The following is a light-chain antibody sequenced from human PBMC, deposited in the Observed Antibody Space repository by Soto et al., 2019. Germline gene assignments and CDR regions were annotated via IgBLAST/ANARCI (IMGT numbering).Light chain of an antibody. J-gene: IGLJ2*01. CDR1: SSNIGAGYD. Sequence: QSVLTQPPSVSGAPGQRVTISCTRSSSNIGAGYDVHWYQQLPGTAPKLLIYGNSNRPSGVPDRFSGSKSGTSAALAITGLQAEDEADYYCQSYDSSLSGSDGVFGGGTKLTVL. CDR3: QSYDSSLSGSDGV. V-gene: IGLV1-40*01. CDR2: GNS.